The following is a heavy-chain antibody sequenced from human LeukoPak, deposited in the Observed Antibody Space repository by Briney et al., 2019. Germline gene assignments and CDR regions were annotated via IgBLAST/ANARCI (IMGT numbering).Heavy chain of an antibody. V-gene: IGHV1-18*01. Sequence: ASVKVSCKASGYTFTSYGISWVRQAPGQGLEWMGWISAYNGNTNYAQKLQGRVTMTTDTSTSTAYMELRSLRSDDTAVYYCARDGRRWELLAYFGYWGQGTLVTVSS. D-gene: IGHD1-26*01. CDR3: ARDGRRWELLAYFGY. CDR1: GYTFTSYG. CDR2: ISAYNGNT. J-gene: IGHJ4*02.